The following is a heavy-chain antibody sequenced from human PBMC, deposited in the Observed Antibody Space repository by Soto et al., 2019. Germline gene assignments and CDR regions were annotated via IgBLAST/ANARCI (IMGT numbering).Heavy chain of an antibody. V-gene: IGHV3-23*01. CDR3: AKDNYYDSSGYRPDDAFDI. D-gene: IGHD3-22*01. CDR2: ISGSGGST. CDR1: GFTFSSYA. J-gene: IGHJ3*02. Sequence: GSLRLSCAASGFTFSSYAMSWVRQAPGKGLEWVSAISGSGGSTYYADSVKGRFTISRDNSKNTLYLQMNSLRAEDTAVYYCAKDNYYDSSGYRPDDAFDIWGQGTMVTVSS.